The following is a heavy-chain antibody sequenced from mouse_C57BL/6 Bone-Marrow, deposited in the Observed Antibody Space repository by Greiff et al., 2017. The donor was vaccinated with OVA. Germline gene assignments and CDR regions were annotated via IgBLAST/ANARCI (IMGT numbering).Heavy chain of an antibody. D-gene: IGHD1-1*01. CDR2: ISNGGGST. V-gene: IGHV5-12*01. CDR3: ARRGVYGSSFYAMDY. CDR1: GFTFSDYY. Sequence: EVKLMESGGGLVQPGGSLKLSCAASGFTFSDYYMYWVRQTPEKRLEWVAYISNGGGSTYYPDTVKGRFTISRDNAKNTLYLQMSRLKSEDTAMYYCARRGVYGSSFYAMDYWGQGTSVTVSS. J-gene: IGHJ4*01.